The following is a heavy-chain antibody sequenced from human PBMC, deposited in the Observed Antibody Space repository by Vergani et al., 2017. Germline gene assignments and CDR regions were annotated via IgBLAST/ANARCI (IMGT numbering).Heavy chain of an antibody. J-gene: IGHJ2*01. V-gene: IGHV3-9*01. CDR2: ISWNSGSI. Sequence: EVQLVESGGGLVQPGRSLRLSCAASGFTFDDYAMHWVRQAPGKGLEWVSGISWNSGSIGYADSVKGRFTISRDNAKNSLYLQMNSVRAEDTALYYCAKALTTVLYWYFDLWGRGTLVTVSS. D-gene: IGHD4-17*01. CDR3: AKALTTVLYWYFDL. CDR1: GFTFDDYA.